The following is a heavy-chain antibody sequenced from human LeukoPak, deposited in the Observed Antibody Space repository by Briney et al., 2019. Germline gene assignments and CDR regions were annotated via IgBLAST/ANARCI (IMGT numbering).Heavy chain of an antibody. CDR2: IGSSGAIR. D-gene: IGHD6-25*01. Sequence: GGSLRLSCAVSGFPFSVYEMNWVRQAPGKGLEWVSNIGSSGAIRHYADSVKGRFSISRDNAENSLFLQMNSLRVEDTGIYYCALLAGASDFDYWGQGALVTVSS. V-gene: IGHV3-48*03. CDR3: ALLAGASDFDY. CDR1: GFPFSVYE. J-gene: IGHJ4*02.